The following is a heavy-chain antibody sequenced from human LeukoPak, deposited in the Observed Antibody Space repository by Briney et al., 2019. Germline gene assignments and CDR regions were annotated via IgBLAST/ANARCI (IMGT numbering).Heavy chain of an antibody. V-gene: IGHV1-18*01. J-gene: IGHJ4*02. CDR2: ISAYNGNT. CDR1: GYTFTSYG. CDR3: AREEGYGSGSYYIPSPLWD. D-gene: IGHD3-10*01. Sequence: GASVKVSCKASGYTFTSYGISWVRQAPGQGLEWMGWISAYNGNTNYAQKLQGRVTMTTDTSTSTAYMELRSLRSDDTAAYYCAREEGYGSGSYYIPSPLWDWGQGTLVTVSS.